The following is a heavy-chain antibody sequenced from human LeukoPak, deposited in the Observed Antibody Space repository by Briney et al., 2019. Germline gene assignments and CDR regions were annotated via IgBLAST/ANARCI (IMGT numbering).Heavy chain of an antibody. CDR1: GYTFTTYC. CDR3: ARGESQLLWEGELDY. CDR2: INPSGGST. D-gene: IGHD2-2*01. Sequence: ASVKVSCKASGYTFTTYCMHWVRQAPGQGLEWMGIINPSGGSTSYAQKFQGRVTMTRDTSTSTVYMELSSLRSEDTAVYYCARGESQLLWEGELDYWGQGTLVTVYS. J-gene: IGHJ4*02. V-gene: IGHV1-46*01.